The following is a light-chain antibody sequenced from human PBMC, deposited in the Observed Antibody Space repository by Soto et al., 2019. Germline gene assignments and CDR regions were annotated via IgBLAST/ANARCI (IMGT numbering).Light chain of an antibody. CDR3: SSYTGSSIGV. CDR1: SSDVGGYKY. J-gene: IGLJ1*01. Sequence: QSALTQPASVSGSPGQSITISCTGTSSDVGGYKYVSWYQHHPGKAPKLMIYDVNNRPSGVSNRFSGAKSGNTASLTISGLQAEDEVDYYCSSYTGSSIGVFGTGTKVTVL. CDR2: DVN. V-gene: IGLV2-14*01.